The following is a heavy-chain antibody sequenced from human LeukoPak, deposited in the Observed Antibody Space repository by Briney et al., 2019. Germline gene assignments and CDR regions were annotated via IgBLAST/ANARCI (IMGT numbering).Heavy chain of an antibody. D-gene: IGHD3-22*01. Sequence: GGSLRLSCVASGFTFSSYWMHWVRQAPGKGLVWVSRINSDGSSTKCADSVKGRFTISRDNAKNSLYLQMNSLRAEDTAVYYCARGTNYYDSSGYYSNWFDPWGQGTLVTVSS. V-gene: IGHV3-74*03. CDR3: ARGTNYYDSSGYYSNWFDP. J-gene: IGHJ5*02. CDR2: INSDGSST. CDR1: GFTFSSYW.